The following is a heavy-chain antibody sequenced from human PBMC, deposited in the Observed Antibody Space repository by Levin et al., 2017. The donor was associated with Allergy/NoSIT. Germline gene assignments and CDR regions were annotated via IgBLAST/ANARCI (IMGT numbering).Heavy chain of an antibody. CDR1: GFTVSSNY. CDR2: IYSGGST. D-gene: IGHD3-10*01. J-gene: IGHJ4*02. CDR3: ARDSYSGSGSYYTDY. V-gene: IGHV3-53*01. Sequence: GGSLRLSCAASGFTVSSNYMSWVRQAPGKGLEWVSVIYSGGSTYYADSVKGRFTISRDNSKNTLYLQMNSLRAEDTAVYYCARDSYSGSGSYYTDYWGQGTLVTVSS.